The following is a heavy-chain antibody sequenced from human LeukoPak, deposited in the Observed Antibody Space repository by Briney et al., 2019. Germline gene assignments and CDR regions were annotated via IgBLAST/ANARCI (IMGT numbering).Heavy chain of an antibody. D-gene: IGHD1-1*01. Sequence: PGESLKISCKGFGYSFTNYWIGWVRQMPGKGLEWMGTIYPGDSVTRYSPSFQGQVTISADKSVNTAYLQWSSLKASDSAMYYCARRHDNSEWFESWGQGALVTVSS. CDR2: IYPGDSVT. CDR3: ARRHDNSEWFES. CDR1: GYSFTNYW. J-gene: IGHJ5*01. V-gene: IGHV5-51*01.